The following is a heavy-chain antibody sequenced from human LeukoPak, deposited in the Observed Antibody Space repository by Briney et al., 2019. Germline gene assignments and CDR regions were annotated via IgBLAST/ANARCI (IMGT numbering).Heavy chain of an antibody. CDR1: GYTFTSYY. CDR2: INPSGGST. V-gene: IGHV1-46*01. J-gene: IGHJ4*02. CDR3: ARDRRVEMATISGDY. Sequence: ASVKVSCKASGYTFTSYYMHWVRQAPGQGLEWMGIINPSGGSTSYAQKFQGRVTMTRDTSTSTVYMELSSLRSEDTAVYYCARDRRVEMATISGDYWGQGTLVTVSS. D-gene: IGHD5-24*01.